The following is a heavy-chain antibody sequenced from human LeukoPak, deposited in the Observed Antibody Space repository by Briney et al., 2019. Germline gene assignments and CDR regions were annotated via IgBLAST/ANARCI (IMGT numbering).Heavy chain of an antibody. D-gene: IGHD3-3*01. V-gene: IGHV3-48*04. CDR1: GLTFSSYA. CDR3: ARGDDFWSGYSLGAFDI. Sequence: GGSLRLSCAASGLTFSSYAMSWVRQAPGKGLEWVSYISSSGSTIYYADSVKGRFTISRDNAKNSLYLQMNSLRAEDTAVYYCARGDDFWSGYSLGAFDIWGQGTMVTVSS. J-gene: IGHJ3*02. CDR2: ISSSGSTI.